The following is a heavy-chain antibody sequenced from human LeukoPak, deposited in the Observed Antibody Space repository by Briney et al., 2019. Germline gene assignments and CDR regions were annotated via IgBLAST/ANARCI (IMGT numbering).Heavy chain of an antibody. D-gene: IGHD3-10*01. CDR3: ARDGYYGSGSYYNVPTLYFDY. J-gene: IGHJ4*02. V-gene: IGHV3-30*04. Sequence: GGSLRLSCAASGFTFSSYAMHWVRQAPGKGLEWVAVISYDGSNKYYADSVKGRFTIPRDNSKNTLYLQMNSLRAEDTAVYYCARDGYYGSGSYYNVPTLYFDYWGQGTLVTVSS. CDR1: GFTFSSYA. CDR2: ISYDGSNK.